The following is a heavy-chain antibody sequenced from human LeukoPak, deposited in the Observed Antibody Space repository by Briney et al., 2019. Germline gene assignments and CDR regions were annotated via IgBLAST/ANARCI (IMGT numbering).Heavy chain of an antibody. D-gene: IGHD2-2*01. J-gene: IGHJ4*02. V-gene: IGHV3-48*03. CDR2: ISTSGTTI. Sequence: PVGSLRLSCSASGFTFSSYEMNWVRQAPGKGLEWLSYISTSGTTIFYAESLKGRFTISRDNAKNSLWLQMNSLRAEDTAVYFCARRSCSSTSCLLDYWGQGTLVTVSS. CDR1: GFTFSSYE. CDR3: ARRSCSSTSCLLDY.